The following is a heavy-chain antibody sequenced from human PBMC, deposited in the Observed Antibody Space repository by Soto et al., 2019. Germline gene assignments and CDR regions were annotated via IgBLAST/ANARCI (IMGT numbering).Heavy chain of an antibody. CDR1: GGTFSSYA. V-gene: IGHV1-69*12. J-gene: IGHJ4*02. D-gene: IGHD5-12*01. Sequence: QVQLVQSGAEVRQPASSVKVSCKTSGGTFSSYAISWVRQTPGQGLEWMGGIVPIVDTSTYAQNFQGRVTITEYESTSTVYMELSSLRSDDTAVYYCVRVVAIPGYPDNWGQGTLVTVSS. CDR2: IVPIVDTS. CDR3: VRVVAIPGYPDN.